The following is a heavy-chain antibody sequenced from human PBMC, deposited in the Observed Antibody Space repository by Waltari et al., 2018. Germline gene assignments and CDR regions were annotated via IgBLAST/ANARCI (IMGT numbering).Heavy chain of an antibody. CDR3: AKDFRGFGELSAFDY. D-gene: IGHD3-10*01. V-gene: IGHV3-33*06. CDR1: GFTFSSYG. J-gene: IGHJ4*02. CDR2: IWYDGSNK. Sequence: QVQLVESGGGVVQPGRSLRLSCAASGFTFSSYGMHWVRQAPGKGLEWVAVIWYDGSNKYYADSVKGRFTISRDNSKNTLYLQMNSLRAEDTAVYYCAKDFRGFGELSAFDYWGQGTLVTVSS.